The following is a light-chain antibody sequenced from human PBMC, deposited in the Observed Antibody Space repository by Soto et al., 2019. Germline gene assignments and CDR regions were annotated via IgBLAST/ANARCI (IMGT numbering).Light chain of an antibody. CDR3: QKYNSYSWK. V-gene: IGKV3-20*01. CDR2: GVY. Sequence: EMVLTHSPGTLSFSLGEIATLSCMASQSLRTNSLAWYQQKPGQAPRLLISGVYSRAAGIPDRFSGSGSGTDFTLTISSLQPDDFATYYCQKYNSYSWKFGQGNKGDIK. CDR1: QSLRTNS. J-gene: IGKJ1*01.